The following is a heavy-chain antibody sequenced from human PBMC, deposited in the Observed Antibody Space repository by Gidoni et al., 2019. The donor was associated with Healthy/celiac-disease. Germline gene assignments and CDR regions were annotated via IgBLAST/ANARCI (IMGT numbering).Heavy chain of an antibody. Sequence: EVQVVESGGGLVKPGGSLRLSCAASGFTFSSYAMNWVRQAPGKGLEWVSSISSSSTYIYYADSVKGRFTISRDNAKNSLYLQMNSLRAEDTAVYYCARVRSSSGWDLDYWGQGTLVTVSS. CDR3: ARVRSSSGWDLDY. CDR1: GFTFSSYA. CDR2: ISSSSTYI. J-gene: IGHJ4*02. D-gene: IGHD6-19*01. V-gene: IGHV3-21*01.